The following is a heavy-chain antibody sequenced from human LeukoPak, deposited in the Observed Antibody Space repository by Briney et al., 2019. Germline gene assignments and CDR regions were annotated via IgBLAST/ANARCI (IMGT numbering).Heavy chain of an antibody. J-gene: IGHJ5*02. CDR2: INPNSGDT. V-gene: IGHV1-2*02. D-gene: IGHD1-26*01. Sequence: EASVKVSCKASGYTFTGYYMHWVRQAPGQGREWMGWINPNSGDTNCAQNFQGRVSMTRDTSISTAYLDLSGLRSDDTALYYCARGLGWDSGTYLGAWGQGTLVTVSS. CDR1: GYTFTGYY. CDR3: ARGLGWDSGTYLGA.